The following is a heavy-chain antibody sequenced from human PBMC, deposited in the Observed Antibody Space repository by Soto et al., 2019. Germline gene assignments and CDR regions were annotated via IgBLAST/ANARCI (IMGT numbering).Heavy chain of an antibody. CDR3: AHRVLRTVFGLVTTTAIYFDF. D-gene: IGHD3-3*01. CDR1: GFSLTTSGVG. Sequence: QITLNESGPTQVKPRQTLTLTCTFSGFSLTTSGVGVGWIRQSPGKAPEWVAHIYWDDDKGYTPSLKTRLTIDKDTSKNLVVLTMADLDPADTATYYCAHRVLRTVFGLVTTTAIYFDFWGQGTPAAVSS. J-gene: IGHJ4*02. V-gene: IGHV2-5*02. CDR2: IYWDDDK.